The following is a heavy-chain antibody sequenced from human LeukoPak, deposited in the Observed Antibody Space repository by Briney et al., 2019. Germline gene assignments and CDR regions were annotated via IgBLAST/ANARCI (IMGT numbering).Heavy chain of an antibody. V-gene: IGHV4-39*01. Sequence: PSETLSITCTASGSSISSGSYYWAWIRQPPGKQLEWIGSIPYSGSTYYNPSLKGRDTISVDTSKNQFSLKLSSVTATATAVYYCARQISSGTQPCDWFASWGQGPLVPVSS. CDR2: IPYSGST. CDR1: GSSISSGSYY. CDR3: ARQISSGTQPCDWFAS. J-gene: IGHJ5*01. D-gene: IGHD6-19*01.